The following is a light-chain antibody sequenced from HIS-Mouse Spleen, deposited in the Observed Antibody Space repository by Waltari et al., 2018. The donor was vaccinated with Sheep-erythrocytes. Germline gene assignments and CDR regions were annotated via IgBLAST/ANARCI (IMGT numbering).Light chain of an antibody. V-gene: IGLV2-23*01. CDR3: CSYAGSSTPWV. J-gene: IGLJ3*02. CDR2: EGS. CDR1: SSDVGSYNL. Sequence: QSALTQPASVSGSPGQSITISCTGTSSDVGSYNLVSWYQQHPGKAPKLMIYEGSKRPSCVSNRFSGSKSVNTASLTISGLQAEDEADYYCCSYAGSSTPWVFGGGTKLTVL.